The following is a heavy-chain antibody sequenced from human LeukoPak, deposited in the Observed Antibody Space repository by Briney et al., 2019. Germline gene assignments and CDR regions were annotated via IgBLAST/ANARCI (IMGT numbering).Heavy chain of an antibody. D-gene: IGHD6-13*01. V-gene: IGHV1-18*01. CDR3: ARGPSSSWYSRPEYFQD. Sequence: ASVKVSCKASVYTFTSYGISWVRQAPGQGVEWMGWINAYNGNTNYAHKLQGRVTITPDTSTKTPSIELRSLRSDEAAVYYCARGPSSSWYSRPEYFQDWGQGTLVTVSS. CDR2: INAYNGNT. CDR1: VYTFTSYG. J-gene: IGHJ1*01.